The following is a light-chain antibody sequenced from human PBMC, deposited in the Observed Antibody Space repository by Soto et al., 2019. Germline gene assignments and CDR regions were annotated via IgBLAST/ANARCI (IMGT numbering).Light chain of an antibody. V-gene: IGLV2-8*01. CDR1: SSDVGGYNY. CDR3: SSYAGSNNWV. Sequence: QSVLTQPPSASGSPGQSVTISCSGTSSDVGGYNYVSWYQQNPGKAPKLMIYEVNKRPSGVPDRFSGSKSGNTASLTVSGLQAEDEADYYCSSYAGSNNWVFGGGTKLTVL. J-gene: IGLJ3*02. CDR2: EVN.